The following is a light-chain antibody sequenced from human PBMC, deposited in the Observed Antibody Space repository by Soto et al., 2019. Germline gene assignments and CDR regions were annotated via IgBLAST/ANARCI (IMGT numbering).Light chain of an antibody. CDR2: DAS. V-gene: IGKV3-20*01. J-gene: IGKJ1*01. Sequence: EIVLTQSPGTLSLSPAERATLSCRASQSVGSSYLAWYQQKPGQAPRLLIYDASSRATGIPDRFSGSGSGTDFTLTISRLEPEDFAVYYCQHYDSSPWTFGQGTKVEIK. CDR1: QSVGSSY. CDR3: QHYDSSPWT.